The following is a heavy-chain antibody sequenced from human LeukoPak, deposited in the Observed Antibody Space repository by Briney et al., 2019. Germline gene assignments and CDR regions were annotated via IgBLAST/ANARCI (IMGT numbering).Heavy chain of an antibody. J-gene: IGHJ4*02. CDR3: ARLEAVAGILDY. D-gene: IGHD6-19*01. V-gene: IGHV4-39*01. CDR1: GGSISSSSYY. CDR2: IYYGGST. Sequence: SETLSLTCTVSGGSISSSSYYWGWIRQPPGKGLEWIGSIYYGGSTYYNPSLKSRVTISVDTSKNQFSLKLSSVTAADTAVYYCARLEAVAGILDYWGQGTLVTVSS.